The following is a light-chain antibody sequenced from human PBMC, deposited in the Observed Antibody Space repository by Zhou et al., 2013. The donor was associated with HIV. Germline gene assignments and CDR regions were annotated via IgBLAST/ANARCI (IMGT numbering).Light chain of an antibody. V-gene: IGKV3D-20*02. CDR1: RNIYNNY. CDR3: QQRSHWPPWT. J-gene: IGKJ1*01. CDR2: VAS. Sequence: VLTQSPGTLSLSPGERATLSCRASRNIYNNYLAWYQQRPGQALRLLINVASSRATGIPDRFSGSGSGTDFTLTISSLEPEDFAVYYCQQRSHWPPWTFGQGTKVEIK.